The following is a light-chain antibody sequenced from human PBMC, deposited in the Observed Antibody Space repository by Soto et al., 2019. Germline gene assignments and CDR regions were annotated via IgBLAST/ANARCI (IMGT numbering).Light chain of an antibody. CDR3: QQYSNWPIT. CDR1: QSVSSY. Sequence: EIVMPQSPATLSVSPGERATLSCRASQSVSSYLAWYQQKPGQAPRLLIYDASNRATGIPDRFSGSGSGTDFTLTFSSLEPEDFAVYYCQQYSNWPITFGQGTRLEIK. V-gene: IGKV3-11*01. J-gene: IGKJ5*01. CDR2: DAS.